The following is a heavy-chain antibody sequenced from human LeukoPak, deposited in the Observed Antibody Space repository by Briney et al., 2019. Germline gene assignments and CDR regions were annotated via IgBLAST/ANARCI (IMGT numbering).Heavy chain of an antibody. V-gene: IGHV1-2*02. J-gene: IGHJ2*01. CDR1: GYTFTGYY. CDR3: ARGVVGSSGRYWYFDL. D-gene: IGHD6-19*01. CDR2: INPNSGGT. Sequence: GASVKVSCKASGYTFTGYYMHWVRQAPGQGLEWMGWINPNSGGTNYAQKFQGRVTITRNTSISTAYMELSSLRSEDTAVYYCARGVVGSSGRYWYFDLWGRGTLVTVSS.